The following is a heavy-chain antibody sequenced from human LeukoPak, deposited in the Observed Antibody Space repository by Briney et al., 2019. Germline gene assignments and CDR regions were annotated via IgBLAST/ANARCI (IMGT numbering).Heavy chain of an antibody. Sequence: PGGSLRLSCVASGFTFSSEYMSWVRQAPGKGVEWVSVMYSGGITYYSDSVKERFIISRDSSKNTLYLQMNSLRAEDTAVYYCARGGPEDAFDIWGQGTLVTVSS. D-gene: IGHD1-14*01. CDR2: MYSGGIT. CDR3: ARGGPEDAFDI. V-gene: IGHV3-66*01. J-gene: IGHJ3*02. CDR1: GFTFSSEY.